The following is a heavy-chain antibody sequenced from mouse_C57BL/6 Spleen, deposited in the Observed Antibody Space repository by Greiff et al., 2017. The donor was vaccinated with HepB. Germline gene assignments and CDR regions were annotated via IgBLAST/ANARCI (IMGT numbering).Heavy chain of an antibody. J-gene: IGHJ4*01. D-gene: IGHD2-2*01. V-gene: IGHV3-6*01. CDR2: ISYDGSN. CDR1: GYSITSGYY. Sequence: EVKLMESGPGLVKPSQSLSLTCSVTGYSITSGYYWNWIRQFPGNKLEWMGYISYDGSNNYNPSLKNRISITRDTSKNQFFLKLNSVTTEDTATYYCARDRWGYDGAMDYWGQGTSVTVSS. CDR3: ARDRWGYDGAMDY.